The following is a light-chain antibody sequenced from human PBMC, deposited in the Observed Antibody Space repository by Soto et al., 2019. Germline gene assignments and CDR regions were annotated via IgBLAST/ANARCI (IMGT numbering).Light chain of an antibody. CDR2: GAS. J-gene: IGKJ4*01. V-gene: IGKV3-20*01. Sequence: EIVLTQSPGTLSLSPGERATLSCRASQSVSNNYLAWYQQKPGQAPRLLIYGASNRATGIPDRFSGSGSGTDFTLTISSLQPEDVATYYCQKCGIAPFTFGGGTKVDIK. CDR1: QSVSNNY. CDR3: QKCGIAPFT.